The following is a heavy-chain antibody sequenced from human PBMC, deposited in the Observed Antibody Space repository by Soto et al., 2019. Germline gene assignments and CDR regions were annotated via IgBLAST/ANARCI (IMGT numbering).Heavy chain of an antibody. J-gene: IGHJ4*02. CDR1: DSSFSAYS. V-gene: IGHV3-30*07. Sequence: PGGSLRLSCAASDSSFSAYSLHWVRQAPGKGLEWVAIISFDGSNRDYADSVKGRFTISRDNSKNTLYLQMNSLRAEDTAVYYCAKDGVSYYFDYWGQGTTVTVYS. D-gene: IGHD3-16*01. CDR3: AKDGVSYYFDY. CDR2: ISFDGSNR.